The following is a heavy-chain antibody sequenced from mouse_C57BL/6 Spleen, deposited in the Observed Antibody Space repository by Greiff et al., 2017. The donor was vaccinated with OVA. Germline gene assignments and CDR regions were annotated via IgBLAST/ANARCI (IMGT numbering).Heavy chain of an antibody. CDR1: GFTFNTYA. V-gene: IGHV10-3*01. Sequence: EVKLVESGGGLVQPKGSLKLSCAASGFTFNTYAMHWVRQAPGKGLEWVARIRRKSSNYATYYADSVKDRFTISRDDSPSMLYLQMNILKTADTAMYYYVRSLYDYEYYAMDYWGQGTSVTVSS. CDR2: IRRKSSNYAT. D-gene: IGHD2-4*01. CDR3: VRSLYDYEYYAMDY. J-gene: IGHJ4*01.